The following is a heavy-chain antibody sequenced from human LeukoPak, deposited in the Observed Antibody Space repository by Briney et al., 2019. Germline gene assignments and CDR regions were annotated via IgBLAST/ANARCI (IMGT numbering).Heavy chain of an antibody. CDR3: ARDGGDKSYYYYYGMDV. CDR2: ISAYNGNT. V-gene: IGHV1-18*01. Sequence: ASVKVSYTASGYTFTSYGISWVRQAPGQGLEWMGWISAYNGNTNYAQKLQGRVTMTTDTSTSTAYMELRSLRSDDTAVYYCARDGGDKSYYYYYGMDVWGQGTTVTVSS. CDR1: GYTFTSYG. D-gene: IGHD2-21*01. J-gene: IGHJ6*02.